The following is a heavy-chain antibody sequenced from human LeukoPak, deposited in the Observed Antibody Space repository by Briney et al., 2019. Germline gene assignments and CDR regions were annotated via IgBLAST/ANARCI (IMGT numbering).Heavy chain of an antibody. D-gene: IGHD3-16*01. CDR3: ARGGGPRGENFDY. CDR1: GYTFTSYA. J-gene: IGHJ4*02. Sequence: ASVKVSCKASGYTFTSYAMHWVRQAPGQRLEWMGWINAGNGNTKYSQKFQGRVTITRDTSASTAYMKLSSLRSEDTAVYYCARGGGPRGENFDYWGQGTLVTVSS. CDR2: INAGNGNT. V-gene: IGHV1-3*01.